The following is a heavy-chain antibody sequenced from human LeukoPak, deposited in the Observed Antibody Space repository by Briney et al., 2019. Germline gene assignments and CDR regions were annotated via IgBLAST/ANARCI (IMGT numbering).Heavy chain of an antibody. J-gene: IGHJ4*02. CDR1: GFTFSSYG. CDR2: ISGSSSTI. D-gene: IGHD3-22*01. Sequence: PGGSLRLSCAASGFTFSSYGMHWVRQAPGKGLEWVSYISGSSSTIYYADSVRGRFTVSRDNAKNSLYLQVDSLRAEDTAVYYCARRDSSGFWGQGTLVTVSS. V-gene: IGHV3-48*01. CDR3: ARRDSSGF.